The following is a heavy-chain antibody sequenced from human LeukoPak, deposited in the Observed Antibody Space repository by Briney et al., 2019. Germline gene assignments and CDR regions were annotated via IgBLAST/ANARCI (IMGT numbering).Heavy chain of an antibody. Sequence: AGGSLRLSCAASGFTFSSYAMSWVRQAPGKGLEWVSAISGSGGSTYYADSVKGRFTISRDNSKNTLYLQMNSLRAEDAAVYYCARGGFLNSFDPWGQGTLVTVSS. CDR1: GFTFSSYA. V-gene: IGHV3-23*01. CDR3: ARGGFLNSFDP. J-gene: IGHJ5*02. CDR2: ISGSGGST. D-gene: IGHD3-10*01.